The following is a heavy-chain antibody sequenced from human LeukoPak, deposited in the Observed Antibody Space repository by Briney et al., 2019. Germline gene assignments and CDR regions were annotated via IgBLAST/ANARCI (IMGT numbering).Heavy chain of an antibody. D-gene: IGHD4-17*01. J-gene: IGHJ4*02. CDR3: ARDPGDMTTVTTLRHDY. CDR2: ISADNGKT. Sequence: AAVKVSCKASGYTLTIDVICSGRQGPRRGGGWMVWISADNGKTNYAQKLKGRVSLTQDPSTSTDYLELRSLRSDDTAVYYCARDPGDMTTVTTLRHDYWGQGTLVRVSS. CDR1: GYTLTIDV. V-gene: IGHV1-18*01.